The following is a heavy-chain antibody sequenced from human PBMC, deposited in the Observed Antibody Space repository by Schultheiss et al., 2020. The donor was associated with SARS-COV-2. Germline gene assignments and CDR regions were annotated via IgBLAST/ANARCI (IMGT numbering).Heavy chain of an antibody. V-gene: IGHV4-38-2*02. CDR3: ARAGITIFGVVTHFDY. Sequence: SQTLSLTCTVSGYSISSGYYWGWIRQPPGKGLEWIGSIYHSGSTYYNPSLKSRVTISVDTSKNQFSLKLSSVTAADTAVYYCARAGITIFGVVTHFDYWGQGTLVTVSS. D-gene: IGHD3-3*01. CDR1: GYSISSGYY. J-gene: IGHJ4*02. CDR2: IYHSGST.